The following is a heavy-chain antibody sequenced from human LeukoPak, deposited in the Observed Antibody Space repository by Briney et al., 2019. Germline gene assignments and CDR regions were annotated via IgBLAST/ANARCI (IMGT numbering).Heavy chain of an antibody. V-gene: IGHV1-18*01. J-gene: IGHJ4*02. Sequence: ASVKVSCKASGYTFTSYGISWARQAPGQGLEWMGWISAYNGNTNYAQKLQGRVTMTTGTSTSTAYMELRSLRSDDTAVYYCARAHVVRGVIIVDYWGQGTLVTVSS. CDR1: GYTFTSYG. D-gene: IGHD3-10*01. CDR3: ARAHVVRGVIIVDY. CDR2: ISAYNGNT.